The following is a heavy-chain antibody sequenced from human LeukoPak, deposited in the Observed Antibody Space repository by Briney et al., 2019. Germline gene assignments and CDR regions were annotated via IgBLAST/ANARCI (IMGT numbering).Heavy chain of an antibody. J-gene: IGHJ4*02. CDR3: TRIGGSTFDY. Sequence: GESLKISFKGSGYTFTRYWIGWVRQMPGKGLEWMGIIYPGDSERKYRPSRQGQVTISLDKSINTAYLQWSSLKASDTAIYYYTRIGGSTFDYWGQGTLVTVSS. V-gene: IGHV5-51*06. CDR2: IYPGDSER. D-gene: IGHD3-10*01. CDR1: GYTFTRYW.